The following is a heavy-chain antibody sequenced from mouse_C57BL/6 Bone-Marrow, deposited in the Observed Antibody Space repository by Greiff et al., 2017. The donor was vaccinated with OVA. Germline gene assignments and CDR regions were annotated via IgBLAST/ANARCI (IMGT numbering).Heavy chain of an antibody. Sequence: DVMLVESGEGLVKPGGSLKLSCAAFGFTFSSYAMSWVRQTPEKRLEWVAYISSGGDYIYYADTVKGRFTISRDNARNTLYLQMSSLKSEDTAMYYCTRLLDAMDYWGQGTSVTVSS. V-gene: IGHV5-9-1*02. CDR1: GFTFSSYA. CDR2: ISSGGDYI. D-gene: IGHD2-1*01. J-gene: IGHJ4*01. CDR3: TRLLDAMDY.